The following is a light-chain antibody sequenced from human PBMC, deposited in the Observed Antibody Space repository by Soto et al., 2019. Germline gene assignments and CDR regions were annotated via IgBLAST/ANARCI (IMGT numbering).Light chain of an antibody. CDR3: SSYRRSNTLV. J-gene: IGLJ1*01. CDR2: DVS. CDR1: KSDIYTYDY. V-gene: IGLV2-14*03. Sequence: QSALTQPVSVSGSPGQSITISCTGTKSDIYTYDYVSWYQQHPGKVPKLIIYDVSRRPSGVSNRFSGSKSGNTASLHISGLQAGDEADYYCSSYRRSNTLVFGTGTKVTVL.